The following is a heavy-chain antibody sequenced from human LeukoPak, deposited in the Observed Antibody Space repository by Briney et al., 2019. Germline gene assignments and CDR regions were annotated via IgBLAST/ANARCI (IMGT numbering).Heavy chain of an antibody. D-gene: IGHD5-24*01. CDR2: ISVYNGNT. V-gene: IGHV1-18*01. Sequence: ASVRVSCKTSGYTFTSYGISWVRQAPGQGLEWMGWISVYNGNTNYAQKLQGRVTMTTDTSTSTAYMELGNLRSDDTAVYYCARDGYNHYYSYMDVWGKGTTVTVSS. J-gene: IGHJ6*03. CDR3: ARDGYNHYYSYMDV. CDR1: GYTFTSYG.